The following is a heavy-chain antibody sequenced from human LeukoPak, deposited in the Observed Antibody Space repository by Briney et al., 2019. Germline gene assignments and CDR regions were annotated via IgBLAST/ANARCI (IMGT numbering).Heavy chain of an antibody. V-gene: IGHV3-23*01. J-gene: IGHJ4*02. D-gene: IGHD2-2*01. Sequence: GLTVRLLCAVSGFTYTSHALTWVPDAPGKGLEGGSTLRGKNQVTYYADSVKGRLTNSRDTSKSTLYLQMNSLRAEDTAMYYCAKHVVSVYQLQLDYWGQGALVTVSS. CDR2: LRGKNQVT. CDR3: AKHVVSVYQLQLDY. CDR1: GFTYTSHA.